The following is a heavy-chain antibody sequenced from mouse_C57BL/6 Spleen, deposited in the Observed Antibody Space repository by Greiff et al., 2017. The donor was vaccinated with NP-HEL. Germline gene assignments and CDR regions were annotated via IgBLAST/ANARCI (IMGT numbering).Heavy chain of an antibody. Sequence: EVKLVESGGGLVKPGGSLKLSCAASGFTFSSYAMSWVRQTPEKRLEWVATISDGGSYTYYPDNVKGRFTISRDNAKNNLYLQMSHLKSEDTAMYYCARERLTGDYFDYWGQGTTLTVSS. CDR2: ISDGGSYT. CDR3: ARERLTGDYFDY. D-gene: IGHD4-1*01. J-gene: IGHJ2*01. CDR1: GFTFSSYA. V-gene: IGHV5-4*01.